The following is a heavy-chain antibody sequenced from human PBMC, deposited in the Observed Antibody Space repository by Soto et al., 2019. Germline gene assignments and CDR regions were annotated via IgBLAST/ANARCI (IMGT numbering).Heavy chain of an antibody. J-gene: IGHJ5*02. CDR2: IFYSGST. CDR3: ARQPTTGDTDLWFDP. D-gene: IGHD2-21*01. Sequence: QLQLLESGPGLVKASETLSLTCSVSGGSISTSRSYWAWIRQPPGKGLAGLANIFYSGSTFYNPSLASRVSVSVDTSKNEFSLKLRSVTAADTAVYYCARQPTTGDTDLWFDPWGQGTLVTVSS. V-gene: IGHV4-39*01. CDR1: GGSISTSRSY.